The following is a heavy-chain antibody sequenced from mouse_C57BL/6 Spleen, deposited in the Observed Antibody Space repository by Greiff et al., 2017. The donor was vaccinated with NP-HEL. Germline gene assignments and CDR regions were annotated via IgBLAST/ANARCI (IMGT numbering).Heavy chain of an antibody. CDR3: ARSSGSFDY. Sequence: QVHVKQPGAELVKPGASVKMSCKASGYTFTSYWITWVKQRPGQGLEWIGDIYPGSGSTNYNEKFKSKATLTVDTSSSTAYMQLSSLTSEDSAVYYCARSSGSFDYWGQGTTLTVSS. D-gene: IGHD4-1*01. V-gene: IGHV1-55*01. CDR1: GYTFTSYW. CDR2: IYPGSGST. J-gene: IGHJ2*01.